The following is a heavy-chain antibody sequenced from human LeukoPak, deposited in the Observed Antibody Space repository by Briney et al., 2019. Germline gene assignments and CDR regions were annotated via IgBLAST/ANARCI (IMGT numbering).Heavy chain of an antibody. CDR3: ARRKGAQDYYDSSGYFFDY. Sequence: GGSLRLSCAASGFTFSSYTMSWVRQAPGKGLEWVSAISGSGGSTYYADSVKGRFTISRDNSKNTLYLQMNSLRAEDTAVYYCARRKGAQDYYDSSGYFFDYWGQGTLVTVSS. V-gene: IGHV3-23*01. D-gene: IGHD3-22*01. J-gene: IGHJ4*02. CDR1: GFTFSSYT. CDR2: ISGSGGST.